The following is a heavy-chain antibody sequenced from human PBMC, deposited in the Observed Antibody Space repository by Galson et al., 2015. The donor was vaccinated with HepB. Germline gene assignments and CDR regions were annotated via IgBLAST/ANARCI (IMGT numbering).Heavy chain of an antibody. Sequence: SVKVSCKASGYTFTNSAINWVRQAPGQGLEWMGWINTNTGNPTYAQGFTGRFVFSLDTSVSTTYLQISNLKADDSAVYYCARERGYGSGSYYFDYWGQGTLVTVSS. CDR2: INTNTGNP. J-gene: IGHJ4*02. CDR1: GYTFTNSA. V-gene: IGHV7-4-1*02. CDR3: ARERGYGSGSYYFDY. D-gene: IGHD3-10*01.